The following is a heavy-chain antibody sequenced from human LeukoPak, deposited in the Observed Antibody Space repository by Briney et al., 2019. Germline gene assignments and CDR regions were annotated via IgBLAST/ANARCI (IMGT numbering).Heavy chain of an antibody. V-gene: IGHV3-23*01. J-gene: IGHJ6*02. CDR3: AKDQGFTMIVVVITGMDV. CDR1: GFTFSSYA. CDR2: ISSSGGST. Sequence: GGSLRLSCAASGFTFSSYAMSWVRQAPGKGLEWVSAISSSGGSTYYADSVKGRFTISRDNSKNTLYLQMNSLRAEDTAVYYCAKDQGFTMIVVVITGMDVWGQGTTVTVSS. D-gene: IGHD3-22*01.